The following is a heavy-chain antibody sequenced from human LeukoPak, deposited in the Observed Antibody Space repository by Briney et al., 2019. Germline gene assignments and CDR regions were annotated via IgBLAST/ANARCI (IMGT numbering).Heavy chain of an antibody. CDR3: ARHGPQRFAF. CDR1: GGSISNSGYY. Sequence: SETLSLTCPVSGGSISNSGYYWGWVRQPPGKGLEWIGSVYYSGDTYNNPSLQSRLTVSIDTSKNQFSLQLSSVTAADTAVYFCARHGPQRFAFWGPGMLVILSS. V-gene: IGHV4-39*01. D-gene: IGHD2-2*01. CDR2: VYYSGDT. J-gene: IGHJ4*02.